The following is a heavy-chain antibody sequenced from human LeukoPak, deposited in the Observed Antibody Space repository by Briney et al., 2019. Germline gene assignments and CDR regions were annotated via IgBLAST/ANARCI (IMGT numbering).Heavy chain of an antibody. D-gene: IGHD4-17*01. CDR3: AKEVDTVTTFFEEDAFDI. V-gene: IGHV3-23*01. CDR2: ISGSGGST. Sequence: GGSLRLSCAASGFTFSSYGMSWVRQAPGKGLEWVSAISGSGGSTYYADSVKGRFTISRDNSKNTLYLQMNSLRAEDTAVYYCAKEVDTVTTFFEEDAFDIWGQGTMVTVSS. CDR1: GFTFSSYG. J-gene: IGHJ3*02.